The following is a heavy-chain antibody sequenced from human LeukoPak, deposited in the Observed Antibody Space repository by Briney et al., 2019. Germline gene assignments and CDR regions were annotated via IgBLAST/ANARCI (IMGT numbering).Heavy chain of an antibody. Sequence: ASVKVSCKASGYTFTSYGISWVRQAPGQGLEWMGWISAYNGNTSYAQKLQGRVTMTTDTSTSTTYMELRSLRSDDTAVYYCARIGTARVVIYYYYMDVWGKGTTVTVSS. V-gene: IGHV1-18*01. J-gene: IGHJ6*03. D-gene: IGHD2-21*01. CDR1: GYTFTSYG. CDR3: ARIGTARVVIYYYYMDV. CDR2: ISAYNGNT.